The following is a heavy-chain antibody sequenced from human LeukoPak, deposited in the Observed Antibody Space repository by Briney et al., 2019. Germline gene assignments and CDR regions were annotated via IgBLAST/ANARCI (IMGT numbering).Heavy chain of an antibody. D-gene: IGHD6-25*01. CDR3: ARRRGGSWFDP. J-gene: IGHJ5*02. V-gene: IGHV4-61*05. CDR2: IYYSGST. Sequence: PSETLSLTCTVSGGSISSSSYYWSWIRQPPGKGLEWIGYIYYSGSTNYNPSLKSRVTISVDTSKNQFSLKLSSVTAADTAVYYCARRRGGSWFDPWGQGTLVTVSS. CDR1: GGSISSSSYY.